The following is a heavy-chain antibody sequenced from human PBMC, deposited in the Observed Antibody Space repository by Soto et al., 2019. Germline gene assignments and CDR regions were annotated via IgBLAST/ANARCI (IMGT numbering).Heavy chain of an antibody. CDR2: IFSSGST. CDR3: ARVGYCSSTPCWPIGYFEY. D-gene: IGHD2-2*01. J-gene: IGHJ4*02. CDR1: GDSISSFY. Sequence: SETLSLTCTVSGDSISSFYWTWIRQPPGKGLEWVGYIFSSGSTNYNPSLKSRVTISVDTSENQFSLKLTSVTAADTAVYYCARVGYCSSTPCWPIGYFEYWGQGTLVTVSS. V-gene: IGHV4-59*01.